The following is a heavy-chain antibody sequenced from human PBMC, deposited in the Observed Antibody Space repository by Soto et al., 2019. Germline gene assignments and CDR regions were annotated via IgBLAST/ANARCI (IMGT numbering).Heavy chain of an antibody. J-gene: IGHJ4*02. Sequence: VQLVESGGGLVKPGGSLRLSCAASGFTFSSYTMSWVRQAPGKGLEWVSAIGGSGGSTYYADSVKGRLTISRDNSKNTLYLHMNSLRAEDTAVYYCARDNYYDSSGYYSQYFFDYWGQGTLVTVSS. D-gene: IGHD3-22*01. CDR2: IGGSGGST. CDR1: GFTFSSYT. V-gene: IGHV3-23*04. CDR3: ARDNYYDSSGYYSQYFFDY.